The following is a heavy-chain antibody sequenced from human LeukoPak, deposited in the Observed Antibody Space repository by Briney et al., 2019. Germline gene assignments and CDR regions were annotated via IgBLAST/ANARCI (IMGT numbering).Heavy chain of an antibody. CDR3: AQVLYCSSTSCQGDAFDI. CDR2: INPSGGST. D-gene: IGHD2-2*01. CDR1: GYTFTSYY. Sequence: GASVKVSCKASGYTFTSYYMHRVRQAPGQGLEWMGIINPSGGSTSYAQKFQGRVTMTRDTSTSTVYMELSSLRSEDTAVYYCAQVLYCSSTSCQGDAFDIWGQGTMVTVSS. V-gene: IGHV1-46*01. J-gene: IGHJ3*02.